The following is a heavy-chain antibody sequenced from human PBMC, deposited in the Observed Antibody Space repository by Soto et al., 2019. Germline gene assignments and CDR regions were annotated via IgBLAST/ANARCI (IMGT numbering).Heavy chain of an antibody. Sequence: PGGSLRLSCAASGFTVSSYATSWVRQARGKGLEGVSAISGSGGSTYYADSVKGRFTISRDKSKNTLYPQMNSLRAEDTAVYYCAKDENIGIAAYYYYNGMDVWGHGTTVTVSS. CDR3: AKDENIGIAAYYYYNGMDV. V-gene: IGHV3-23*01. CDR2: ISGSGGST. J-gene: IGHJ6*02. CDR1: GFTVSSYA. D-gene: IGHD6-13*01.